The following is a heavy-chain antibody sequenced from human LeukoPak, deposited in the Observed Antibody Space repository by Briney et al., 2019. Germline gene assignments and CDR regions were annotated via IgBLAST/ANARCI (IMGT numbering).Heavy chain of an antibody. J-gene: IGHJ4*02. Sequence: GGSLRLSCAASGFTFSSYAMSWVRQAPGKGLEWVSAISGSGGSTYYADSVKGRFTISRDNSKNTLYLQMNSLRAEDTAVYYCARDLWSTTVVSPFDYWGQGTLVTVSS. CDR3: ARDLWSTTVVSPFDY. CDR2: ISGSGGST. V-gene: IGHV3-23*01. D-gene: IGHD4-23*01. CDR1: GFTFSSYA.